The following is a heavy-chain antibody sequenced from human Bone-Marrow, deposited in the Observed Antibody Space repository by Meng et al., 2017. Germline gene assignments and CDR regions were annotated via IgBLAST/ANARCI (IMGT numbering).Heavy chain of an antibody. CDR2: ISAYNGNT. J-gene: IGHJ4*02. CDR3: AGDEGRGWARLAIEYYFDY. CDR1: GYTFTSYG. D-gene: IGHD3-16*01. Sequence: ASVTVSCKASGYTFTSYGISWVRHAPGQGLEWMGWISAYNGNTNYAQKLQGRVTMTTDTSTSTAYMKLRSLRSDDTAVYYCAGDEGRGWARLAIEYYFDYWGQGTLVTVSS. V-gene: IGHV1-18*01.